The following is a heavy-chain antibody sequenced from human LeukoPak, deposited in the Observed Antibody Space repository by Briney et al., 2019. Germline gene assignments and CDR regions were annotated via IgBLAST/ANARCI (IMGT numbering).Heavy chain of an antibody. D-gene: IGHD1-20*01. CDR3: ATITGSPDY. V-gene: IGHV3-30*02. CDR1: GFTINXXX. J-gene: IGHJ4*02. CDR2: ISHDGENK. Sequence: XASGFTINXXXXHWVRQAPGKXLEWVALISHDGENKFYADSVKGRFTISRDNSKNTVYLQMGSLRAEDTSLYYCATITGSPDYWGQGSLVTVSS.